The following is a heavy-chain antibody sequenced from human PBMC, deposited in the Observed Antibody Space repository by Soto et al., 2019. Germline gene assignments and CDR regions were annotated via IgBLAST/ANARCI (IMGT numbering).Heavy chain of an antibody. CDR1: NFVFNVYS. V-gene: IGHV3-30-3*01. Sequence: QLVESGGGVVQPERSLRLSCIASNFVFNVYSLHWVRQAPGRGLEWLALISYDGGNKYYADSVKGRFTISRDNSKDTLFLQMNSLRPEDTAVYYCARDKDQYDFWGGTLDSWGQGTLVTVSS. D-gene: IGHD3-3*01. CDR2: ISYDGGNK. CDR3: ARDKDQYDFWGGTLDS. J-gene: IGHJ4*02.